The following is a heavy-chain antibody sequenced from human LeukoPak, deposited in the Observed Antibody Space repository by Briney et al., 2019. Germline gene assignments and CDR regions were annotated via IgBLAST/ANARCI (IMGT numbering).Heavy chain of an antibody. CDR3: AGGTGWLIDY. CDR2: INGYGSST. V-gene: IGHV3-74*01. CDR1: GFTFVSYW. Sequence: GGSLRLSCAASGFTFVSYWMHWVRQAPGKGLVWVSRINGYGSSTDFADSVKGRFTISRDNAKNPLYLQLNSLRVEDTAVYYCAGGTGWLIDYWGQGTLVTVSS. J-gene: IGHJ4*02. D-gene: IGHD6-19*01.